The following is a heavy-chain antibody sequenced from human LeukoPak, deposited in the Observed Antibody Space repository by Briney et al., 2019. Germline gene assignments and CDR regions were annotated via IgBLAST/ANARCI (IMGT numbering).Heavy chain of an antibody. J-gene: IGHJ4*02. CDR2: IYYTGST. CDR1: GGSISDYC. V-gene: IGHV4-59*01. CDR3: ARVRSGWYPLDY. D-gene: IGHD6-19*01. Sequence: PSETLSLTCTVSGGSISDYCWSWIRQPPGRGLEWIGYIYYTGSTNYNPSLKSRVTISVDTSKNQFSLKLSSVTAADTAVYYCARVRSGWYPLDYWGQGTLVTVSS.